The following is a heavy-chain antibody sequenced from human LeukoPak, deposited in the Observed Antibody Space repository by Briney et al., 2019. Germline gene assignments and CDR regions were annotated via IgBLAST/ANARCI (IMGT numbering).Heavy chain of an antibody. Sequence: VGSLRLSCAASGFTFSSYEMNWVRQAPGKGLEWVSYISSSGSTIYYADSVKGRFTISRDNAKNSLYLQMNSLIIEDTAVYYCARNSDYYDYSPQSVWGQGTLVTVS. J-gene: IGHJ4*02. CDR3: ARNSDYYDYSPQSV. CDR1: GFTFSSYE. D-gene: IGHD3-22*01. V-gene: IGHV3-48*03. CDR2: ISSSGSTI.